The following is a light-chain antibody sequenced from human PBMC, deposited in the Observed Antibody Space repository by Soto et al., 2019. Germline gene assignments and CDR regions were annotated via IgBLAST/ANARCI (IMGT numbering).Light chain of an antibody. CDR1: SSDVGGYNY. Sequence: QSALTQPASVPGSPGQSITISCTGTSSDVGGYNYVSWSQQHPGKAPQLMIYEVSNRPSGVSNRFSGSKSGNTASLTISGLQAEDEADYYCSSYTSSNTYVFGTGTKVTVL. J-gene: IGLJ1*01. V-gene: IGLV2-14*01. CDR2: EVS. CDR3: SSYTSSNTYV.